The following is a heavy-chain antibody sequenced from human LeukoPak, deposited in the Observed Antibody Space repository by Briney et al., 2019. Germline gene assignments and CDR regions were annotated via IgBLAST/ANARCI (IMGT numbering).Heavy chain of an antibody. CDR3: ARESAFGGSYYFDD. Sequence: KPSETLSLTCTVSGGSISSYYRSWIRQPPGKGLEWIGYIYYSGSTNYNPSLKSRVTISVDTSKNQFSLKLSSVTAADTAVYYCARESAFGGSYYFDDGGQGTLVTVSS. D-gene: IGHD4-23*01. V-gene: IGHV4-59*01. J-gene: IGHJ4*02. CDR2: IYYSGST. CDR1: GGSISSYY.